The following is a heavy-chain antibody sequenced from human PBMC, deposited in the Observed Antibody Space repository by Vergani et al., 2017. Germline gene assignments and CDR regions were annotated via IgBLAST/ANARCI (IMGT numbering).Heavy chain of an antibody. V-gene: IGHV1-69*01. Sequence: QVQLVQSGAEVKKPGSSVKVSCKASGGTFSSYAISWVRQAPGQGLEWMGGIIPIFGTANYAQKFQGRVTITADESTSTAYMELSSLRSEDTAVYYCARDHMVRGVRFFDYWGRGTLVTVSS. CDR2: IIPIFGTA. J-gene: IGHJ4*02. CDR3: ARDHMVRGVRFFDY. D-gene: IGHD3-10*01. CDR1: GGTFSSYA.